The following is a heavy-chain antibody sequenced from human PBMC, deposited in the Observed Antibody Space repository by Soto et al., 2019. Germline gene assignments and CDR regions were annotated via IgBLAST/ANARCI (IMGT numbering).Heavy chain of an antibody. CDR2: ISYDGSNK. D-gene: IGHD6-19*01. CDR3: AKDTTQYRRGWYYLDY. J-gene: IGHJ4*02. CDR1: GFTFSSYG. Sequence: PGGSLRLSCAASGFTFSSYGMHWVRQAPGKGLEWVAVISYDGSNKYYADSVKGRFTISRDNSKNTLYLQMNSLRAEDTAVYYCAKDTTQYRRGWYYLDYWGQGNLLTVSS. V-gene: IGHV3-30*18.